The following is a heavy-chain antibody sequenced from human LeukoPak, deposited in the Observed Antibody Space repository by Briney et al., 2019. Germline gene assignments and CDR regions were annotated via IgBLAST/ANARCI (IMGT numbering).Heavy chain of an antibody. CDR3: AKDWGVGGYCSSTSCPLDY. V-gene: IGHV3-23*01. CDR1: GFTFANYA. CDR2: ITDRGDNT. J-gene: IGHJ4*02. D-gene: IGHD2-2*01. Sequence: GGSLRLSCTASGFTFANYAMSWVRQAPGKGLEWVSAITDRGDNTYYVGSVKGRFAISRDNSKNTLYLQMNSLRAEDTAVYYCAKDWGVGGYCSSTSCPLDYWGQGTLVTVSS.